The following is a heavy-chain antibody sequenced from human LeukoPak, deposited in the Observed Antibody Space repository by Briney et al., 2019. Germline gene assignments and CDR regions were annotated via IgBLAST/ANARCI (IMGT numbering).Heavy chain of an antibody. J-gene: IGHJ4*02. CDR2: FSISSTI. CDR3: ARGAGPYGDYRDY. CDR1: GFTVSSYS. V-gene: IGHV3-48*02. D-gene: IGHD4-17*01. Sequence: GRSLRLSCATSGFTVSSYSMNWVRQAPGKGLEWVSCFSISSTIYYADSVKGRFTISRDNAENSLYLQMNSLRDEDTAVYYCARGAGPYGDYRDYWGQGTLVTVSS.